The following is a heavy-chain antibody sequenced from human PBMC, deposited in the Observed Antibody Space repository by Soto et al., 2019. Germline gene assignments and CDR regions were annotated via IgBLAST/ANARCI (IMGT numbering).Heavy chain of an antibody. CDR1: GYTFTSSG. Sequence: ASVKVSCKASGYTFTSSGISWVRQAPGQGLEWMGWISVDNGNTNYAQKFQGRVTMTRDTSTSTAYMELRSLRSGDTAVYYCARHGSSTDFDYWGQGALVTVSS. CDR3: ARHGSSTDFDY. D-gene: IGHD5-12*01. J-gene: IGHJ4*02. V-gene: IGHV1-18*01. CDR2: ISVDNGNT.